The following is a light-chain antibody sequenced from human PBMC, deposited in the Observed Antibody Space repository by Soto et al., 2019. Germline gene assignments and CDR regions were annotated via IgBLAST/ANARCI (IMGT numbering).Light chain of an antibody. J-gene: IGLJ1*01. CDR3: SSYAGSNTPYV. CDR2: EVI. Sequence: QSALTQPPSASGSPGQSVTISCTGTSSDVGGYNYVSWYQQHPGKAPKLLIYEVIKRPSGVPDRFSASRSGNTASLTVSCLQAVDEADYYCSSYAGSNTPYVFGTGTKVTVL. V-gene: IGLV2-8*01. CDR1: SSDVGGYNY.